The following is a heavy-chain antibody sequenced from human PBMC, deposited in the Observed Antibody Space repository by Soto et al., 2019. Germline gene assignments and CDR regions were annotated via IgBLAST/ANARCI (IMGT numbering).Heavy chain of an antibody. CDR1: GFSFGDYI. CDR3: ASPRYYCVTTSNCFIAFDI. V-gene: IGHV3-21*01. Sequence: AQLVESGGSLVKPGGSLRLSCAASGFSFGDYIMNWVRQAPGRGLEWVASISHSGSYIFYADSVTGRFTISRDNSRDSLYLQMNSLRVDDTAIYYGASPRYYCVTTSNCFIAFDIWGQGTTVTVSS. J-gene: IGHJ3*02. CDR2: ISHSGSYI. D-gene: IGHD4-17*01.